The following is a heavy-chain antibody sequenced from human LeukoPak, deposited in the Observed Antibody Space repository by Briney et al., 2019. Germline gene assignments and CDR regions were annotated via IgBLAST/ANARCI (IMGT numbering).Heavy chain of an antibody. V-gene: IGHV1-8*03. D-gene: IGHD5-12*01. CDR2: MNPNSGNT. Sequence: ASVKVSCKASGYTFTSYDVNWVRQATGQGLEWMGWMNPNSGNTGYAQKFQGRVTISRNTSITTAYMELSGLTSEDAAVYYCASYSGYAQWGQGTLVTVSS. CDR3: ASYSGYAQ. J-gene: IGHJ4*02. CDR1: GYTFTSYD.